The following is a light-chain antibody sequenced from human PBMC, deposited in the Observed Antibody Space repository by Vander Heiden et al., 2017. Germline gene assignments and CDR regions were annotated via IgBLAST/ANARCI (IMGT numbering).Light chain of an antibody. Sequence: QSALTQPRSASGSPGQSVTISCTGASSDVGGYNYGAWYQQHPGKAPKLMIYDGSRRPSGVPDRFSGSKSGNTASLTISGLQAEDEADYYCCSYAGSYTWVFGGGTKLTVL. CDR2: DGS. V-gene: IGLV2-11*01. CDR1: SSDVGGYNY. CDR3: CSYAGSYTWV. J-gene: IGLJ3*02.